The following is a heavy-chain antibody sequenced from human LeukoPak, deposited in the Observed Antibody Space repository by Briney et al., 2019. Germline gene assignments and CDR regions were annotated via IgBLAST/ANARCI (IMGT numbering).Heavy chain of an antibody. CDR2: INHSGST. J-gene: IGHJ5*02. V-gene: IGHV4-34*01. D-gene: IGHD3-10*01. Sequence: SETLSLTCAVYGGSFSGYYWSWIRQPPGKGLEWIGEINHSGSTNYNPSLKSRVTISVDTSKNQFSLKLSSVTAADTAVYYCARGRHYYGSGSYYLLYNWFDPWGQGTLVTVSS. CDR1: GGSFSGYY. CDR3: ARGRHYYGSGSYYLLYNWFDP.